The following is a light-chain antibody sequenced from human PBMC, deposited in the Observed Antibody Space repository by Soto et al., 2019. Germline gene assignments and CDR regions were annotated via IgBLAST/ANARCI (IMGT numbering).Light chain of an antibody. V-gene: IGLV2-14*01. CDR2: EVS. CDR1: SSDVGGYNY. Sequence: QSVLSQPASVSVSPGQSITISCTGTSSDVGGYNYVSWYQQHPGKAPKFIIYEVSNRPSGVSNRFSGSKSGNTASLTISGLQAEDEADYYCSSYTSSSTYVFGTGTKVTVL. CDR3: SSYTSSSTYV. J-gene: IGLJ1*01.